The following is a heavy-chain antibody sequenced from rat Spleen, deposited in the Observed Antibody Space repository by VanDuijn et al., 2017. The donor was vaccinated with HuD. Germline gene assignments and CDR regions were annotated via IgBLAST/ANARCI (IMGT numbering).Heavy chain of an antibody. V-gene: IGHV5-31*01. D-gene: IGHD1-2*01. Sequence: EVQLVESGGGLVQPGRSLKLSCVASGFTFNNYWMTWIRQAPGKGLEWVASITTTGGSTYYPDSVKGRFTISRDNAKSTLYLQMNSLRSEDTATYYCTREASYYYSNERYFDYWGQGVMVTVSS. CDR2: ITTTGGST. CDR3: TREASYYYSNERYFDY. CDR1: GFTFNNYW. J-gene: IGHJ2*01.